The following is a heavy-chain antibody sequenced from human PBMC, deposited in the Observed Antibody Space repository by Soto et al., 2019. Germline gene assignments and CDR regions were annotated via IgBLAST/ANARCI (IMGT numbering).Heavy chain of an antibody. D-gene: IGHD5-12*01. J-gene: IGHJ4*02. V-gene: IGHV4-39*01. CDR3: ARGVGHKEGRGYSGYVSY. Sequence: QLQLQESGPGLVKPSETLSLTCTVSGGSISSSSYYWGWIRQPPGKGLEWIGSIYYSGSTYYNPSLKSRVTISVDASKNQFSLKLSSVTAADTAVYYCARGVGHKEGRGYSGYVSYWGQGTLVTVSS. CDR2: IYYSGST. CDR1: GGSISSSSYY.